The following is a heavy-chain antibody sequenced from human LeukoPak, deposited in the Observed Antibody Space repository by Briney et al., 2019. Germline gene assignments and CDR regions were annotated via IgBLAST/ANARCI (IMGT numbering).Heavy chain of an antibody. CDR3: ASSIDNYFDY. Sequence: PSETLSLTCTASGGSISSYYWSWIRQPPGKGLEWIGYIYYSGSTNYNPSLKSRVTISVDTSKNQFSLKLSSVTAADTAVYYCASSIDNYFDYWGQGTVVTVSS. V-gene: IGHV4-59*01. J-gene: IGHJ4*02. CDR2: IYYSGST. CDR1: GGSISSYY. D-gene: IGHD3-22*01.